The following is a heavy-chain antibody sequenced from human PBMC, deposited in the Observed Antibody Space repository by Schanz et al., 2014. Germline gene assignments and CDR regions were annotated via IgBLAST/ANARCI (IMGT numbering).Heavy chain of an antibody. CDR1: GFTFSGYW. D-gene: IGHD1-26*01. Sequence: EMQLVESGGGLIQPGGSLRLSCAASGFTFSGYWMSWVRQAPGEGLVWVANIKLDGSEKYYVDSVKGRFTISRDNAKNSLYLQMNSLTAEDTAVYYCAKYGTGKGVSFEYWGQGTLVTVSS. J-gene: IGHJ4*02. CDR2: IKLDGSEK. CDR3: AKYGTGKGVSFEY. V-gene: IGHV3-7*01.